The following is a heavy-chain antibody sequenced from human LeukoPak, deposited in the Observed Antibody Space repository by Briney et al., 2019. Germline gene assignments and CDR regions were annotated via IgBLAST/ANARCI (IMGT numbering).Heavy chain of an antibody. CDR3: TRREDDTCYSDY. CDR2: FNPADSDT. D-gene: IGHD3-9*01. V-gene: IGHV5-51*01. CDR1: GYIFTTYW. Sequence: GDSLKISCKASGYIFTTYWIAWVRQLPGKGLEWMGIFNPADSDTRYSPSFQGQVTISADKSISTVYLQWSSLKASDSAMYYCTRREDDTCYSDYWGQGTLVTVSS. J-gene: IGHJ4*02.